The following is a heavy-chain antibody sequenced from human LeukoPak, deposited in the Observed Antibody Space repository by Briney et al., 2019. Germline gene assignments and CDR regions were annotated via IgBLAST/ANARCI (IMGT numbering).Heavy chain of an antibody. V-gene: IGHV3-23*01. CDR1: GFIFSTYA. Sequence: GGSLRLSCATSGFIFSTYALSWVRQAPGKGLEWASSISGSGGSTYHADSVKGRFTISGDSSKNTLYLQMNSLRAEDTAIYYCARVIRAAPGKGYFDYWGQGTLVTVSS. D-gene: IGHD6-13*01. J-gene: IGHJ4*02. CDR3: ARVIRAAPGKGYFDY. CDR2: ISGSGGST.